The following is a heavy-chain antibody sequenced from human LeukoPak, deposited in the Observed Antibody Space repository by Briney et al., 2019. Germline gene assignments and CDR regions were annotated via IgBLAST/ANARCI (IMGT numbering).Heavy chain of an antibody. CDR3: ARDRTTVTTLGWFDP. Sequence: VASVKVSCKASGYTFTSYGISWVRQAPGQGLEWMGGIIPIFGTANYAQKFQGRVTITADESTSTAYMELSSLRSEDTAVYYCARDRTTVTTLGWFDPWGQGTLVTVSS. CDR1: GYTFTSYG. V-gene: IGHV1-69*13. CDR2: IIPIFGTA. J-gene: IGHJ5*02. D-gene: IGHD4-17*01.